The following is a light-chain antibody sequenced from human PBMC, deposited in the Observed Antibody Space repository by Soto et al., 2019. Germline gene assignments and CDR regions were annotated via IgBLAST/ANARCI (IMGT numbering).Light chain of an antibody. Sequence: EIGLTQSPATLSLSPGERATLSCRASQSVSSYLAWYQQKPAQAPRLLNYDASNRATGIPARFSGSGSGTDFTLTISSLEPEDFAVYYCQQRSNWLITFGQGTRLEIK. J-gene: IGKJ5*01. V-gene: IGKV3-11*01. CDR2: DAS. CDR1: QSVSSY. CDR3: QQRSNWLIT.